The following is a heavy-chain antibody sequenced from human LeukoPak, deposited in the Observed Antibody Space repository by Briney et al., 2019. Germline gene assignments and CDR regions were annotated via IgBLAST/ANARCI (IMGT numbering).Heavy chain of an antibody. D-gene: IGHD4-23*01. Sequence: FSXXXXSWVXXXPGQGLEWMGRIIPILGIANYAQKFQGRVTITADKSTSTAYMELSSLRSEDTAVYYCARDPGGGNRRAGIYWGQGTLVTVSS. CDR1: FSXXX. CDR2: IIPILGIA. CDR3: ARDPGGGNRRAGIY. J-gene: IGHJ4*02. V-gene: IGHV1-69*04.